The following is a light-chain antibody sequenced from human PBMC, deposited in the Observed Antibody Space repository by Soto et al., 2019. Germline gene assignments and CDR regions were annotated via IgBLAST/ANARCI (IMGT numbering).Light chain of an antibody. J-gene: IGLJ1*01. Sequence: QSVLTQPASVSWSPGQSITIPCTGTSGDVGGYNLVSWYQQHPGKPPKLMIYEVTERPSGVSNRFSGSKSGNTASLTISGLQPDDEADYYCCSYAGNSEVFGTGTKVTVL. V-gene: IGLV2-23*02. CDR2: EVT. CDR1: SGDVGGYNL. CDR3: CSYAGNSEV.